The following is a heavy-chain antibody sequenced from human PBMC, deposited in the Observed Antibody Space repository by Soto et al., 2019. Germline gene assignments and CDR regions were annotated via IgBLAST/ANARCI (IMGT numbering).Heavy chain of an antibody. CDR3: ARDPYYYYGMDV. Sequence: PSETLSLTCTVAGGSISSGGYYWSWLRQHPGKGLEWIGYIYYSGSTYYNPSLKSRVTISVDTSKNQFSLKLSSVTAADTAVYYCARDPYYYYGMDVWGQGTTVTAP. J-gene: IGHJ6*02. CDR1: GGSISSGGYY. V-gene: IGHV4-31*03. CDR2: IYYSGST.